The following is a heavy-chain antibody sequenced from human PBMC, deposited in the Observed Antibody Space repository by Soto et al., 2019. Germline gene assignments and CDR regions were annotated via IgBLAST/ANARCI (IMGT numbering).Heavy chain of an antibody. D-gene: IGHD1-26*01. CDR1: GGSISSYY. CDR2: IYYSGST. Sequence: SETLSLTCTVSGGSISSYYWSWVRQPPGKGLEWIGYIYYSGSTNYNPSLKSRVTISVDTSKNQFSLKLSSVTAADTAVYYCARSSGSYYAYGYYFDYWGQGTLVTVSS. V-gene: IGHV4-59*01. J-gene: IGHJ4*02. CDR3: ARSSGSYYAYGYYFDY.